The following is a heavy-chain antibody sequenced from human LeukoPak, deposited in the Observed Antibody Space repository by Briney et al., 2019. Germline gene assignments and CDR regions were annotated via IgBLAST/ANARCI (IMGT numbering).Heavy chain of an antibody. CDR2: IKQDGREK. CDR1: GFTFTCCW. D-gene: IGHD1-26*01. V-gene: IGHV3-7*01. Sequence: GGSLRLSCAASGFTFTCCWMSWVRQTPGKRLEWVASIKQDGREKFYVDSVKGRFTISRDNAKNSLYLQVNSLRAEDTAVYYCARVPGRTRYFDSWGQRILVTVSS. J-gene: IGHJ4*02. CDR3: ARVPGRTRYFDS.